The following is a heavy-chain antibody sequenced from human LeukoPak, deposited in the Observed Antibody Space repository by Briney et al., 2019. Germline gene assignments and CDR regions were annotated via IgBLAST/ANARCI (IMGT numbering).Heavy chain of an antibody. CDR1: GGSISSSSYY. CDR2: IYYSGST. J-gene: IGHJ4*02. CDR3: ARHSMRLDYDILTGYVNHFIYYFDY. V-gene: IGHV4-39*01. D-gene: IGHD3-9*01. Sequence: PSETLSLTCTVSGGSISSSSYYWGWIRQPPGKGLEWIGSIYYSGSTYYNPSLKSRVTISVDTSKNQFSLKLSSVTAADTAVYYCARHSMRLDYDILTGYVNHFIYYFDYWGQGTLVTVSS.